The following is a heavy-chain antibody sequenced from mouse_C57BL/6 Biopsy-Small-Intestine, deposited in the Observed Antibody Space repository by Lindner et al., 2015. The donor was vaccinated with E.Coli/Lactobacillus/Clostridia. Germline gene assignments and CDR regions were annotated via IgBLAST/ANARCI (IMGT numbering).Heavy chain of an antibody. D-gene: IGHD2-5*01. CDR3: ARNSDYSNYWFAY. CDR2: IWSSGST. V-gene: IGHV2-2*01. CDR1: GFSLTSYG. J-gene: IGHJ3*01. Sequence: VQLQESGPGLVQPSQSLPITCTVSGFSLTSYGVHWVRQSPGKGLEWLGVIWSSGSTDYNAAFISRLSISRDNSKSQVFFKMNSLQADDTAIYYCARNSDYSNYWFAYWGQGTLVTVSA.